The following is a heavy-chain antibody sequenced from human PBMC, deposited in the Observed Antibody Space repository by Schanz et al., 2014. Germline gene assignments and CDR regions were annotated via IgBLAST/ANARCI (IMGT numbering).Heavy chain of an antibody. CDR1: GFPFNEYG. D-gene: IGHD3-10*01. V-gene: IGHV3-9*01. CDR2: ISWNSGSI. Sequence: EVQLVESGGGLVQPGRSLRLSCAASGFPFNEYGMLWVRQAPGKGLEWVSSISWNSGSIDYADSVKGRFTISRDNAKNSLYLQMNSLRAEDTALYYCAKDGIMVQGVIWERYFDSWGQGTLVTVPS. J-gene: IGHJ4*02. CDR3: AKDGIMVQGVIWERYFDS.